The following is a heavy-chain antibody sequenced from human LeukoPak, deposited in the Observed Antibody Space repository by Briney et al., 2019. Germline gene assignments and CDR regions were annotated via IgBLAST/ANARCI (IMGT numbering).Heavy chain of an antibody. V-gene: IGHV3-11*04. Sequence: GRSLGLSCAASGFTFNDYYMTWIRQAPGKGLECVSYISTSGTTIYYADSVKGRFTISRDNAKNSLYLQMNSLRDEDTAVYYCARGVRGYSRGSRFDSWGQGTLVTVSS. CDR2: ISTSGTTI. CDR1: GFTFNDYY. CDR3: ARGVRGYSRGSRFDS. J-gene: IGHJ4*02. D-gene: IGHD5-18*01.